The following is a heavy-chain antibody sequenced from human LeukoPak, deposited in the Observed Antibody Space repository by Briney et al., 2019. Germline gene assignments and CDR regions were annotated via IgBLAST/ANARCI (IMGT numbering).Heavy chain of an antibody. CDR1: GFTFDDYA. V-gene: IGHV3-9*01. J-gene: IGHJ4*02. CDR3: SKVVTGARSRGVY. D-gene: IGHD2-2*01. Sequence: AGGSLRLSCAASGFTFDDYAMHWVRQAPGKGLEWVSGISWNSGSIGYADSVKGRFTISRDNAKNSLYLQMNSLRAEDTALYYCSKVVTGARSRGVYWGQGTLVNGSS. CDR2: ISWNSGSI.